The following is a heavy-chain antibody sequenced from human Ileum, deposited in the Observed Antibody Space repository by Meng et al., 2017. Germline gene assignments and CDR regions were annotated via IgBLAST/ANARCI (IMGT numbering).Heavy chain of an antibody. CDR2: IYLAGSP. V-gene: IGHV4-4*02. Sequence: QVCVRGSGPGLVEPSGTLVLPCTVSGGSISSSFYWSWVRQSPGKGLEWIGQIYLAGSPNYNPSLESRVTISVDKSKNQFSLRLTSVTAADTAIFYCVRHGGKYFDSWGQGTLVTVSS. D-gene: IGHD2-15*01. CDR1: GGSISSSFY. J-gene: IGHJ4*02. CDR3: VRHGGKYFDS.